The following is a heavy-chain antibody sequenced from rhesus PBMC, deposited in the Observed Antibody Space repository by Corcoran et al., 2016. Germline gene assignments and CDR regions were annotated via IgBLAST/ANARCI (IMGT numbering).Heavy chain of an antibody. CDR1: GGSISSGYY. D-gene: IGHD2-21*01. CDR3: AKYCTGSGCYSDAFDF. Sequence: QVQLQESGPGLVKPSETLSLTCAVSGGSISSGYYWSWIRQPPGKGREWFGYIPYSGTTSYNPSLKSRVTISRDTSKNQFSLKLSSVTAADTAVYYCAKYCTGSGCYSDAFDFWGQGLRVTVSS. V-gene: IGHV4-122*02. J-gene: IGHJ3*01. CDR2: IPYSGTT.